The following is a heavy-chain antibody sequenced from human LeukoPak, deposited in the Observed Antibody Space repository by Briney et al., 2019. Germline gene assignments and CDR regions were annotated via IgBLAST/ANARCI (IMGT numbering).Heavy chain of an antibody. CDR3: ARHGGGQLRYFDWLPRNYYFDY. J-gene: IGHJ4*02. V-gene: IGHV4-39*01. CDR1: GGSISSSSYY. D-gene: IGHD3-9*01. CDR2: IYYSGST. Sequence: SETLSLTCTVSGGSISSSSYYWGWIRQPPGKGLEWIGSIYYSGSTYYNPSLKSRVTISVDTSKNQFSLKLSSVTAADTAAYYCARHGGGQLRYFDWLPRNYYFDYWGQGILVTVSS.